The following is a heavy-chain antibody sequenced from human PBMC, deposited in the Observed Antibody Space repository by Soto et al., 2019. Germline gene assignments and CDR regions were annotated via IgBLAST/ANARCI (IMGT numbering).Heavy chain of an antibody. V-gene: IGHV3-30*04. CDR1: GFTFSSYA. J-gene: IGHJ4*02. CDR3: ARDYRRAYYYDSSGYYFDY. CDR2: ISYDGSNK. D-gene: IGHD3-22*01. Sequence: GGSLRLSCAASGFTFSSYAMHWVRQAPGKGLEWVAVISYDGSNKYYADSVKGRFTISRDNSKNTLYLQMNSLRAEDTAVYYCARDYRRAYYYDSSGYYFDYWGQGTLVTVSS.